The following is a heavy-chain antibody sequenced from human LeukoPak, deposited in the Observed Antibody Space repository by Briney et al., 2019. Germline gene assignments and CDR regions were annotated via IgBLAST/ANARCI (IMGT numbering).Heavy chain of an antibody. V-gene: IGHV3-30*02. CDR1: GFTFSSYG. Sequence: PGGSLRLSCAASGFTFSSYGMHWVRQAPGKGLEWVAFIRYDGSNKYYADSVKGRFTISRDNSKNTLYLQMNSLRAEDTAVYYCAKDARITIFGVLNSLVGYFDYWGQGTLVTVSS. D-gene: IGHD3-3*01. CDR2: IRYDGSNK. J-gene: IGHJ4*02. CDR3: AKDARITIFGVLNSLVGYFDY.